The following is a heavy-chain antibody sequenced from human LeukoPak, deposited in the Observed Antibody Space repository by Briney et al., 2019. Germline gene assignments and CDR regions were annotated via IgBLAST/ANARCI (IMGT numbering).Heavy chain of an antibody. D-gene: IGHD1-14*01. J-gene: IGHJ4*02. CDR1: GGSINSSPFY. CDR3: ARHIRADRDFDF. V-gene: IGHV4-39*01. CDR2: IYYSGSA. Sequence: PSETLSLTCAVSGGSINSSPFYWGWIRQPPGKGLEWIGNIYYSGSAFYNPSLKSRVTISVDTSKNQFSLKLNSVTATDTAVYYCARHIRADRDFDFWGQGTLVTVSS.